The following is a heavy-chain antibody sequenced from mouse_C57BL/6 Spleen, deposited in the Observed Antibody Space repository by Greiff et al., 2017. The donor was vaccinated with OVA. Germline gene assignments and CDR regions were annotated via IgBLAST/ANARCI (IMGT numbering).Heavy chain of an antibody. CDR1: GFTFSDYY. CDR3: AREGGYYVYFDV. J-gene: IGHJ1*03. CDR2: INYDGSST. Sequence: EVKLVESEGGLVQPGSSMKLSCTASGFTFSDYYMAWVRQVPEKGLEWVANINYDGSSTYYLDSLKSRFIISRDNAKNILYLQMSSLKSEDTATYYCAREGGYYVYFDVWGTGTTVTVSS. D-gene: IGHD2-3*01. V-gene: IGHV5-16*01.